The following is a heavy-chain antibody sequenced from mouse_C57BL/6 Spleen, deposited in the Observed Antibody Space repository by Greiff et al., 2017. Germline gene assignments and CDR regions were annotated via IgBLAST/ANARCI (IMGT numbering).Heavy chain of an antibody. J-gene: IGHJ2*01. CDR2: IDPSDSET. Sequence: QVQLQQPGAELVRPGSSVKLSCKASGYTFTSYWMHWVKQRPIQGLEWIGNIDPSDSETPYNQKFKDKATLTVDKSSRTAYMQLSSLTSEDSAVYYCARFYDGYFDYWGQGTTLTVSS. CDR1: GYTFTSYW. D-gene: IGHD2-3*01. V-gene: IGHV1-52*01. CDR3: ARFYDGYFDY.